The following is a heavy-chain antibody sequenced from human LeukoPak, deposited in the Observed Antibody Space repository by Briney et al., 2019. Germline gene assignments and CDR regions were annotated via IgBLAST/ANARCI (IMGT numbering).Heavy chain of an antibody. CDR2: IKQDGSEK. CDR1: GFTFSTYW. J-gene: IGHJ4*02. D-gene: IGHD3-10*01. Sequence: PGGSLRLSCAASGFTFSTYWMSWVRQAPGKGLEWVANIKQDGSEKYYVDSVKGRFTISRDNAKNSLYLQMNSLRAEDTAVYYCARRFATMVRGVYYFDYWGQGTLVTVSS. CDR3: ARRFATMVRGVYYFDY. V-gene: IGHV3-7*01.